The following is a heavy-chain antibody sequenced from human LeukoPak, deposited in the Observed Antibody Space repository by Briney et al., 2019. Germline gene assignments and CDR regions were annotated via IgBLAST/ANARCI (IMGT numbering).Heavy chain of an antibody. CDR1: GFSFSTYE. V-gene: IGHV3-48*03. CDR3: ARPDTNGHNWFGP. Sequence: QPGGSLRLSCAASGFSFSTYEMNWVRLAPGEGLEWVSYISSSGSIMYSADSVKGRFTISRDNAKNSLYLQMNSLRAEDTAVYYCARPDTNGHNWFGPWGQGTLVTVSP. CDR2: ISSSGSIM. J-gene: IGHJ5*02. D-gene: IGHD2-8*01.